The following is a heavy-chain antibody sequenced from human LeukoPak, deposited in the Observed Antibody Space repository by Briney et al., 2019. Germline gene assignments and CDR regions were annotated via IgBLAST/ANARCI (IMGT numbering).Heavy chain of an antibody. Sequence: GESLKISCKGSGYNFTNSWIGWVRQMPGKGLEWMGIIYPGDSDTRYSPSFQGQVTISADKSISTAYIQWSSLKASDSAIYYCARTDYYGSGALNWGLGTLVAVSS. CDR3: ARTDYYGSGALN. V-gene: IGHV5-51*01. CDR1: GYNFTNSW. D-gene: IGHD3-10*01. J-gene: IGHJ4*02. CDR2: IYPGDSDT.